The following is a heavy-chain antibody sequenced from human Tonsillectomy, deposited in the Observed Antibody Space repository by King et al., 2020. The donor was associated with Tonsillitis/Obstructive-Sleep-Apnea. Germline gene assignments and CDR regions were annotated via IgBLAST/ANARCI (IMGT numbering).Heavy chain of an antibody. J-gene: IGHJ1*01. V-gene: IGHV1-18*01. D-gene: IGHD3-22*01. CDR1: GYTFTSYD. Sequence: LVESGAEVKKPGASVKVSCKASGYTFTSYDITWVRQAPGQGLEWMGWSRPNNGDTNYAQKLQGRVTMTSDTSTSTAYMELRRLRSDDTAVYYCARDYYDSSGYYHGYFQHWGQGTLVTVSS. CDR3: ARDYYDSSGYYHGYFQH. CDR2: SRPNNGDT.